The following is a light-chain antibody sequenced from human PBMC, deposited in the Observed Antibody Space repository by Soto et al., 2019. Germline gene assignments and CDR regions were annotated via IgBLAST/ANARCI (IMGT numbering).Light chain of an antibody. J-gene: IGLJ1*01. V-gene: IGLV1-44*01. CDR3: AAWDASLNGRV. CDR1: SSNIGSNT. Sequence: QSVLTHPPSASGTSGQRVTISCSGSSSNIGSNTVNWYQQLPGTAPKLLIYSNNQRPSGVPDRVSGSKSGTSASLAISGLQSEDEADYYCAAWDASLNGRVFGTGTKVTV. CDR2: SNN.